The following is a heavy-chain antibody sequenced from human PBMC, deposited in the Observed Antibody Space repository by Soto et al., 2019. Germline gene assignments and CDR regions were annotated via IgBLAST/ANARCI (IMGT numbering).Heavy chain of an antibody. CDR1: GYTFTTYG. CDR2: INTHNGNT. V-gene: IGHV1-18*01. CDR3: TREGSATYYYYAMDA. J-gene: IGHJ6*02. D-gene: IGHD2-15*01. Sequence: QVQLEQSAPEVKKPGASVKVSCKASGYTFTTYGISWVRQAPGEGLEWLGWINTHNGNTNYAQNLQGRVFMTADTSTNTAYMELRSLRSDDTAIYYCTREGSATYYYYAMDAWGQGTTVTVSS.